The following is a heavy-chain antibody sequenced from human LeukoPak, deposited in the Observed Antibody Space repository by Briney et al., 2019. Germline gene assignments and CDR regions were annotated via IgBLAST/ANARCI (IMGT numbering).Heavy chain of an antibody. D-gene: IGHD5/OR15-5a*01. CDR2: TSGDGITT. J-gene: IGHJ4*02. Sequence: PGPSLRLSCAASGFTLHNYAIHWVRHAPGKGLEWVSLTSGDGITTYFADSVKGRFTISRDNSKSSLFLQMNSLRTEDTALYYCARDHVYGGADYWGQGTLVTVSS. CDR1: GFTLHNYA. V-gene: IGHV3-43*02. CDR3: ARDHVYGGADY.